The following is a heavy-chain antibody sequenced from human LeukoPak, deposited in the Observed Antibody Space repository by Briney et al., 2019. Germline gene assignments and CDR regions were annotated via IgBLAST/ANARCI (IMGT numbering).Heavy chain of an antibody. CDR3: ARDEGYCSSTSCRPLNWFDP. J-gene: IGHJ5*02. D-gene: IGHD2-2*01. CDR2: IYYSGST. Sequence: SQTLSLTCTVSGGSISSGGYYWSWIRQHPGKGLEWIGYIYYSGSTYYNPSLKSRVTISVDTSKNQFSPRLSSVTAADTAVYYCARDEGYCSSTSCRPLNWFDPWGQGTLVTVSS. CDR1: GGSISSGGYY. V-gene: IGHV4-31*03.